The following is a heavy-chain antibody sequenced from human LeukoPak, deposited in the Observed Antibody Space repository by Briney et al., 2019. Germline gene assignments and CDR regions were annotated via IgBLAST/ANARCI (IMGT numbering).Heavy chain of an antibody. D-gene: IGHD3-10*01. Sequence: GGSLRLSCAASGFTFSDYYMSWIRQAPGKGLEWVSYISSSGSTIYYADSVKGRFTISRDNAKKSLYLQMNSLRAEDTAVYYCARPQPRGDCYGMDVWGQGTTVTVSS. CDR1: GFTFSDYY. CDR3: ARPQPRGDCYGMDV. CDR2: ISSSGSTI. J-gene: IGHJ6*02. V-gene: IGHV3-11*01.